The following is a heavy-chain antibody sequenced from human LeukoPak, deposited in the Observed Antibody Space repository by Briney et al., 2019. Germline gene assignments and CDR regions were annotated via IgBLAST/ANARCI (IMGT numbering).Heavy chain of an antibody. Sequence: ASVKVSCKASGYTFTGYYMHWVRQAPGQGLEWMGGIIPIFGTANYAQKFQGRVTITADKSTSTAYMELSSLRSEDTAVYYCARAAVRYCSGGSCYRAPVYYYYYYMDVWGKGTTVAVSS. CDR1: GYTFTGYY. D-gene: IGHD2-15*01. CDR2: IIPIFGTA. CDR3: ARAAVRYCSGGSCYRAPVYYYYYYMDV. V-gene: IGHV1-69*06. J-gene: IGHJ6*03.